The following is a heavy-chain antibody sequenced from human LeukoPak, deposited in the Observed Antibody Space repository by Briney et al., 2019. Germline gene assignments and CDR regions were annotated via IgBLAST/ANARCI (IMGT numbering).Heavy chain of an antibody. CDR2: ISHSGGAE. CDR1: GFRFSTYS. Sequence: GGSLRLSCAASGFRFSTYSMNWVRQAPGKGLEWVSYISHSGGAEHYTDSVKGRFTISRDNAKNALYLQMNSLRAEDTAVYFCARDYVFAFDYWSQGTLVTVSS. V-gene: IGHV3-48*01. D-gene: IGHD3-10*02. J-gene: IGHJ4*02. CDR3: ARDYVFAFDY.